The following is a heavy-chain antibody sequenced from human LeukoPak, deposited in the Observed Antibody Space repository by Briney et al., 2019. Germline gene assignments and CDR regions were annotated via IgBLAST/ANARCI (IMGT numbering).Heavy chain of an antibody. CDR2: ISSSSGYI. CDR3: AREDGVGFGELVWGKHNDY. J-gene: IGHJ4*02. V-gene: IGHV3-21*01. CDR1: GFTFSSYN. Sequence: PGGSLRLSCAASGFTFSSYNMNWDRQAPGKGLEWVSSISSSSGYIYYADSVKGRFTISRDNAKNSLYLQMNSLRAEDTAVYYCAREDGVGFGELVWGKHNDYWGQGTLVTVSS. D-gene: IGHD3-10*01.